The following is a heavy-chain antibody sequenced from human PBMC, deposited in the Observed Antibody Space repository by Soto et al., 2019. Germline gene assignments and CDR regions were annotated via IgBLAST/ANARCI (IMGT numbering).Heavy chain of an antibody. J-gene: IGHJ4*02. CDR3: ARHPGYYDILTGYTTYYFDY. V-gene: IGHV4-59*08. CDR1: GGSIGTYY. Sequence: SETLSLTCTVSGGSIGTYYWIWIRQPPGKGLEWIGYIYYRGNTDYNPSLKSRVTISLDTPKNQFSLKLSSVTAADTAVYYCARHPGYYDILTGYTTYYFDYWGQGILVTVS. D-gene: IGHD3-9*01. CDR2: IYYRGNT.